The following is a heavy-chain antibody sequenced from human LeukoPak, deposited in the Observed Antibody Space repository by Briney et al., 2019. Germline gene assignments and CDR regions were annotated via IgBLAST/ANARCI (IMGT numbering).Heavy chain of an antibody. CDR3: ARENFYSSGWYERDY. V-gene: IGHV5-51*01. Sequence: GESLKISCKGSGYSFTSYWIGWVRQMPGKGLEWMGIIYPGDSDTRYGPSFQGQVTISADKSISTAYLQWSSLKASDTAMYYCARENFYSSGWYERDYWGQGTLVTVSS. D-gene: IGHD6-19*01. J-gene: IGHJ4*02. CDR2: IYPGDSDT. CDR1: GYSFTSYW.